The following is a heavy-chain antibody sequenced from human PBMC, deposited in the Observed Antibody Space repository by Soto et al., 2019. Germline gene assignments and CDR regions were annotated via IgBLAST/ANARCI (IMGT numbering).Heavy chain of an antibody. CDR3: ANPIPKTGTTFGF. V-gene: IGHV3-23*01. CDR2: ISGRGDDT. Sequence: QLLESGGGFVQPGGSLRLSCVASGFTFSNFAMAWVRQAPGEGLEWVSPISGRGDDTFYADSMKGRFTISRDNSKDTLYLQMNSLRAEDTAVYYCANPIPKTGTTFGFWGQGTLVTVSS. CDR1: GFTFSNFA. J-gene: IGHJ4*02. D-gene: IGHD1-1*01.